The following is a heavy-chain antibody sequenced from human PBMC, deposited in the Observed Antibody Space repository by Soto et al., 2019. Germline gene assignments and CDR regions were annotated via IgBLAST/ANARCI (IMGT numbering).Heavy chain of an antibody. CDR1: GGTFSSYA. D-gene: IGHD4-17*01. J-gene: IGHJ6*02. CDR3: ATDGDYYASNYYYYGMDV. Sequence: GASVKVSCKASGGTFSSYAISWVRQAPGQGLEWMGGIIPTFGTANYAQKFQGRVTITADESTSTAYMELSSLRSEDTAVYYCATDGDYYASNYYYYGMDVWGQGTTVTSP. CDR2: IIPTFGTA. V-gene: IGHV1-69*13.